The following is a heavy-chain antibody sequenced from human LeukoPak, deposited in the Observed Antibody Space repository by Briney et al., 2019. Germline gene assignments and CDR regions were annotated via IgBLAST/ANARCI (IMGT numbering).Heavy chain of an antibody. D-gene: IGHD2-21*01. V-gene: IGHV4-59*02. CDR2: IYYTGDT. CDR3: ATKPVVPASQGHYFDR. J-gene: IGHJ5*02. CDR1: GVSVTSHY. Sequence: XETLSLTCSVSGVSVTSHYWSWIRQPPGKGLEWIGNIYYTGDTGYNPSLHSRVTMSMDTSKNQFSLNLSFMTAADTAVYYCATKPVVPASQGHYFDRWGQGTLVTVSS.